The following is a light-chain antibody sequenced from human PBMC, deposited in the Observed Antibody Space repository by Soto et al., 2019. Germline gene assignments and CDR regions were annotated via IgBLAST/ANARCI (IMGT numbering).Light chain of an antibody. Sequence: DIQMTQSPSILSASVGDRVPITCRDGQNISSWLAWYQQKPGKAAKLLIYKAAGLESGVPSRFSGSGSGTDFTLTISSLQPDDFATYYCQQYNSYSPLTFGGGTKVDIK. CDR2: KAA. J-gene: IGKJ4*02. CDR3: QQYNSYSPLT. V-gene: IGKV1-5*03. CDR1: QNISSW.